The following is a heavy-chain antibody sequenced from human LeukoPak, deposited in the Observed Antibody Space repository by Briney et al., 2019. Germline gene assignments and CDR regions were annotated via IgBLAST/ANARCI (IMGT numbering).Heavy chain of an antibody. Sequence: TLKPTSPVSGYSPSSGIFWAWVRLSTGKGQEWIGSVFHSGITYDNPSLNSRINISVDTSKSQFSLRLSSVTAADTAVYYCARRISTRRGETCSSTSCYFDYWGQGTLVTVSS. D-gene: IGHD2-2*01. CDR2: VFHSGIT. CDR1: GYSPSSGIF. V-gene: IGHV4-38-2*01. J-gene: IGHJ4*02. CDR3: ARRISTRRGETCSSTSCYFDY.